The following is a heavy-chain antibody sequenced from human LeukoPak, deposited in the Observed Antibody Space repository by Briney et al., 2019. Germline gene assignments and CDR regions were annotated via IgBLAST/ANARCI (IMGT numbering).Heavy chain of an antibody. J-gene: IGHJ3*01. CDR2: VKADGNDK. V-gene: IGHV3-7*01. CDR3: ARDSTQRRGNEYYDALDF. Sequence: GGSLRLSCATSGFIFSNYWMTWVRQAPGKGLEWVSNVKADGNDKNFVDSVKGRFTIFIDRDKKSMYLQMNSLRVEDTAVYYCARDSTQRRGNEYYDALDFWGQGTMVSVSS. D-gene: IGHD4-23*01. CDR1: GFIFSNYW.